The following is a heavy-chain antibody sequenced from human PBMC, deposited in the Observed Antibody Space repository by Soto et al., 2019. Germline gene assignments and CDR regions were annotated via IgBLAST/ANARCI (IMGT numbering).Heavy chain of an antibody. D-gene: IGHD4-17*01. CDR3: ARDAHQTTVVSWGQAYDAFDI. CDR1: GGSISSGGYY. CDR2: IYYSGST. J-gene: IGHJ3*02. Sequence: SETLSLTCTVSGGSISSGGYYWSWIRQHPGKGLEWIGYIYYSGSTYYNPSLKSRVTISVDTSKNQFSLKLSSVTAADTAVYYCARDAHQTTVVSWGQAYDAFDIWGQGTMVTVS. V-gene: IGHV4-31*03.